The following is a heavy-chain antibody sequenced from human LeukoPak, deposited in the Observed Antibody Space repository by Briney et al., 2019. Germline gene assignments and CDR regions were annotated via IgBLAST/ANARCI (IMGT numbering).Heavy chain of an antibody. CDR1: GFTFSSYA. D-gene: IGHD3-10*01. Sequence: PGGSLRLSCAASGFTFSSYAMSWVRQAPGKGLEWVSAISGSGGSTYYADSVKGRFTISRDNSKNTLYLQMNSLRAEDTAVYYCARGRVDTMVRGVPRNYYGMDVWGQGTTVTVSS. V-gene: IGHV3-23*01. J-gene: IGHJ6*02. CDR2: ISGSGGST. CDR3: ARGRVDTMVRGVPRNYYGMDV.